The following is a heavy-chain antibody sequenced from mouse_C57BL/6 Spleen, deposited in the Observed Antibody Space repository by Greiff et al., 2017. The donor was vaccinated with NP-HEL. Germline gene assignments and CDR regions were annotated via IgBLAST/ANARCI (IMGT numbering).Heavy chain of an antibody. CDR1: GYTFTDYN. CDR3: ARYRNLGIDYAMDY. CDR2: INPNNGGT. Sequence: EVQLQQSGPELVKPGASVKIPCKASGYTFTDYNMDWVKQSHGKSLEWIGDINPNNGGTIYNQKFKGKATLTVDKSSSTAYMELRSLTSEDTAVYYCARYRNLGIDYAMDYWGQGTSVTVSS. V-gene: IGHV1-18*01. D-gene: IGHD2-5*01. J-gene: IGHJ4*01.